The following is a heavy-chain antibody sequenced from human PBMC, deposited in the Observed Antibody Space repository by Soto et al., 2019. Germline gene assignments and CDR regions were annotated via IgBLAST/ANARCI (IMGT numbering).Heavy chain of an antibody. V-gene: IGHV1-58*01. J-gene: IGHJ6*02. CDR1: GFTFRDSA. CDR3: AAGRTGGSYYGMDV. Sequence: TSVKVSCKVSGFTFRDSAVQWVRQARGQGLEWIGWIVAGSGNTNYAQNFQERVTITRDMSTSTAYMVLSSLRSDDTAVYYCAAGRTGGSYYGMDVWGQGTTVTVSS. D-gene: IGHD2-2*01. CDR2: IVAGSGNT.